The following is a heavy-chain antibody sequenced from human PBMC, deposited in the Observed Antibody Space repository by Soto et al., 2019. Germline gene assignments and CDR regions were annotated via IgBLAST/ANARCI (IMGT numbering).Heavy chain of an antibody. Sequence: SGGSLRLSCAASGFTFSSYSMNWVRQAPGKGLEWVSYISSSSSTIYYADSVKGRFTISRDNAKNSLYLQMNSLRAEDTAVYYCARGPHDYGDYRTDYWGQGTLVTVSS. CDR1: GFTFSSYS. J-gene: IGHJ4*02. D-gene: IGHD4-17*01. CDR2: ISSSSSTI. CDR3: ARGPHDYGDYRTDY. V-gene: IGHV3-48*01.